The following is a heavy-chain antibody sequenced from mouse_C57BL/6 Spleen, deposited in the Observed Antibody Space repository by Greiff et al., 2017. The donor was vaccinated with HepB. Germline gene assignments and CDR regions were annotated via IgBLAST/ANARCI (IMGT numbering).Heavy chain of an antibody. V-gene: IGHV5-9-1*02. CDR2: ISSGGDYI. J-gene: IGHJ2*01. Sequence: EVNVVESGEGLVKPGGSLKLSCAASGFTFSSYAMSWVRQTPEKRLEWVAYISSGGDYIYYADTVKGRFTISRDNARNTLYLQMSSLKSEDTAMYYCTRDQGFYYGSSYDYWGQGTTLTVSS. CDR1: GFTFSSYA. D-gene: IGHD1-1*01. CDR3: TRDQGFYYGSSYDY.